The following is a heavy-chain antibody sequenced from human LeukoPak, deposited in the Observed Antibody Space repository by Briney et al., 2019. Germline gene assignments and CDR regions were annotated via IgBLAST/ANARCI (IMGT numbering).Heavy chain of an antibody. D-gene: IGHD6-25*01. CDR3: ARALPHVRSGYYYYYMDV. Sequence: GASVKVSCKASGYIFTSYYIHWVRQAPGQGLEWMGIINPSGGSTGYAQKFQGRVTITRDRSTSTVYMELNSLRSDDTAVYHCARALPHVRSGYYYYYMDVWGKGTTVTISS. V-gene: IGHV1-46*01. CDR1: GYIFTSYY. CDR2: INPSGGST. J-gene: IGHJ6*03.